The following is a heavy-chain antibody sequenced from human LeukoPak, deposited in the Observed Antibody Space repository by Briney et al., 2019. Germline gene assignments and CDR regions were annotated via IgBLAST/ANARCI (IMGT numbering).Heavy chain of an antibody. Sequence: PSETLSLTCTLSRGSISSYYWRSVPQPPRKGLEWRGDISYSGSTNYNPSLTSRVTLSVDTPTSHFSLKMTSLTAPRTAVYNCARLGIGVVPSAMLVDYYFDYWGQGTLVTVSS. V-gene: IGHV4-59*08. D-gene: IGHD2-2*01. CDR2: ISYSGST. J-gene: IGHJ4*02. CDR1: RGSISSYY. CDR3: ARLGIGVVPSAMLVDYYFDY.